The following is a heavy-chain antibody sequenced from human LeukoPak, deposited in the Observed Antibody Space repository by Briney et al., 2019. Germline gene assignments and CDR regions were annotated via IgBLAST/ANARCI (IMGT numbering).Heavy chain of an antibody. V-gene: IGHV3-7*03. J-gene: IGHJ4*02. D-gene: IGHD6-13*01. CDR2: IKQDGSEK. CDR1: GFTFSSYR. Sequence: GGSLRLSCAASGFTFSSYRMSWVRQAPGKGLEWVANIKQDGSEKYYVDSVKGRFTISRDNAKNSLYLQMNSLRAEDTAVYYCARAALSIAAAAWSDYWGQGTLVTVSS. CDR3: ARAALSIAAAAWSDY.